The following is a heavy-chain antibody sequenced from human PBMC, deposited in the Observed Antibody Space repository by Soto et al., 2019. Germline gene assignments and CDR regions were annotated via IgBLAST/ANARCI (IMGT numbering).Heavy chain of an antibody. CDR1: GFTFSSYA. J-gene: IGHJ4*02. Sequence: PGGSLRLSCAASGFTFSSYAMSWVRQAPGKGLEWVSAISGSGGSTYYADSVKGRFTISRDNSKNTLYLQMNSLRAEDTAVYYCAKSGSGSYYNEFSYFDYWGQGTLVTVSS. CDR3: AKSGSGSYYNEFSYFDY. D-gene: IGHD3-10*01. CDR2: ISGSGGST. V-gene: IGHV3-23*01.